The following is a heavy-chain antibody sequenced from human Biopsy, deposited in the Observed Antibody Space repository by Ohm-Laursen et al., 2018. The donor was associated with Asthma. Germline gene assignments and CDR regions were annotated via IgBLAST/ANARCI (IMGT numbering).Heavy chain of an antibody. CDR2: IYFSGNT. D-gene: IGHD2-2*01. Sequence: SDTLSLTCTVSGGSITSFYWSWIRQPPGRGLEWIGYIYFSGNTNYNPSLKSRVTISIDTSKNHFSLKLTSVTAADTAVYYCARGSGSSLSSPDAFDIWGQGTMVTVSS. V-gene: IGHV4-59*07. CDR1: GGSITSFY. CDR3: ARGSGSSLSSPDAFDI. J-gene: IGHJ3*02.